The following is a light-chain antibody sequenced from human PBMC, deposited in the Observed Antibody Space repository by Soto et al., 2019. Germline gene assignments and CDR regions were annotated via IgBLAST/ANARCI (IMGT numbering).Light chain of an antibody. CDR2: SNH. CDR1: NSNLGSYT. J-gene: IGLJ2*01. Sequence: QSVLTQAPSASGTPGQGVTLSCSGSNSNLGSYTVNWYQQLPGTAPKLLIDSNHQRPSGVPDRISGSKSGTSASLAISGLQSEDEADYYCAAWDDSLNGPVFGGGTKLTVL. V-gene: IGLV1-44*01. CDR3: AAWDDSLNGPV.